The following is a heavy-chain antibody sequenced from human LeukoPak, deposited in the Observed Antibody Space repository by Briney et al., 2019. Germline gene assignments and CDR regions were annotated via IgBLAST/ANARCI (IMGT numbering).Heavy chain of an antibody. CDR3: ARGASFRGTYYMDV. J-gene: IGHJ6*03. D-gene: IGHD3-10*01. CDR2: NDYSGST. Sequence: SQTLSLTCIVSGGPISTHYWSWSRQPPGKGLEWIGYNDYSGSTNYNPSLKSRVTISVDTSKNQFSLKLNSVTAADTAVYYCARGASFRGTYYMDVWGKGTTVTVSS. CDR1: GGPISTHY. V-gene: IGHV4-59*11.